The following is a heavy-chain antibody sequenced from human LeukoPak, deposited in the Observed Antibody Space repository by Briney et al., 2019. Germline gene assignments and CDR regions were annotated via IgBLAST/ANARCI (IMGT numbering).Heavy chain of an antibody. CDR2: ISYDGGNK. J-gene: IGHJ4*02. V-gene: IGHV3-30*04. D-gene: IGHD3-22*01. Sequence: GGSLRLSCAASGFTFSSYAMHWVRQAPGKGLEWVALISYDGGNKNYADSVKGRFTISRDNSKNTLYLQMNGLRTEDTAVYYCARGTVYYSDTSGYYPAFDYWGQGTLVTVSS. CDR3: ARGTVYYSDTSGYYPAFDY. CDR1: GFTFSSYA.